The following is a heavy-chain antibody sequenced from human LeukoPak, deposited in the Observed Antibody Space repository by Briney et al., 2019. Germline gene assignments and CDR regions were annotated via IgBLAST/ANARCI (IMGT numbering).Heavy chain of an antibody. CDR3: ARDRNAVGASSDY. V-gene: IGHV3-21*01. Sequence: GGSLRLPCAASGFTFSSYSMNWVRQAPGKGLEWVSSISSSSSYIYYVDSVKGRFTISRDNAKNSLYLQMNSLRAEDTAVYYCARDRNAVGASSDYWGQGTLVTVSS. D-gene: IGHD1-26*01. CDR2: ISSSSSYI. J-gene: IGHJ4*02. CDR1: GFTFSSYS.